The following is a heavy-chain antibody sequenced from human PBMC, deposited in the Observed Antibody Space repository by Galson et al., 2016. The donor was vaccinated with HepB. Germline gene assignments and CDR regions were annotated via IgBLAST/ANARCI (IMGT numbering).Heavy chain of an antibody. CDR1: GFTFRTYD. J-gene: IGHJ6*02. V-gene: IGHV3-13*01. Sequence: SLRLSCAASGFTFRTYDMHWVRQTKTKGLEWVSAIGTAGDTYYPDSVKGRFTIARENAKNSLYLQMNSLRAGDTAVYYCARGPYRRSSFYYGMDVWGQGTTFT. CDR3: ARGPYRRSSFYYGMDV. CDR2: IGTAGDT. D-gene: IGHD3-10*01.